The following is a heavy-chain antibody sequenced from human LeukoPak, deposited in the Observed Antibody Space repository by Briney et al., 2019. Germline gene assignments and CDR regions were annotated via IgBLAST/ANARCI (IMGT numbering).Heavy chain of an antibody. V-gene: IGHV3-21*01. CDR3: ARVPGRGDGGYYYYYMDV. Sequence: GGSLRLSCAASGFTFSDFWMTWARQAPGKGLEWVSSISSSSRYIDYADSVKGRFTISRDNAKNSLYLQMNSLRAEDTAVYYCARVPGRGDGGYYYYYMDVWGKGTTVTVSS. J-gene: IGHJ6*03. D-gene: IGHD6-13*01. CDR1: GFTFSDFW. CDR2: ISSSSRYI.